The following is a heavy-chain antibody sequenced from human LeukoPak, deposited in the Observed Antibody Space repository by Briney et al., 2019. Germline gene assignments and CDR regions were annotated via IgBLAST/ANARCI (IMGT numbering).Heavy chain of an antibody. J-gene: IGHJ6*04. CDR1: GFTFSSYS. CDR3: VSQTMVRGVPPTHYYYYGMDV. D-gene: IGHD3-10*01. V-gene: IGHV3-21*01. Sequence: PGGSLRLSCAASGFTFSSYSMNWVRQAPGKGLEWVSSISSSSSYIYYADSVKGRLTISRDNAKNSLYLQMNSLRAEDTAVYYCVSQTMVRGVPPTHYYYYGMDVWGKGTAVTVSS. CDR2: ISSSSSYI.